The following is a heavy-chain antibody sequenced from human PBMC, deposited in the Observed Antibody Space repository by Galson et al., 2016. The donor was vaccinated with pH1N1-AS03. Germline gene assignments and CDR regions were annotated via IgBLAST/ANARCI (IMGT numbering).Heavy chain of an antibody. J-gene: IGHJ4*02. CDR2: INSDGSII. D-gene: IGHD1-26*01. CDR1: GFTFSGFW. Sequence: SLRLSCAASGFTFSGFWMHWVRQDAGRGLVWVSRINSDGSIITYADSVKGRFTISRDNAKNTLYLQMNSLRGDDTAVYYCARPTDRWELDSWGQGTLVTVSS. CDR3: ARPTDRWELDS. V-gene: IGHV3-74*03.